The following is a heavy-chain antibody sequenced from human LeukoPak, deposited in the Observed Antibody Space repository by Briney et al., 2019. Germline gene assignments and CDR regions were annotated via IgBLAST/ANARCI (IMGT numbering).Heavy chain of an antibody. V-gene: IGHV1-18*01. CDR1: GYTFTSYG. J-gene: IGHJ4*02. CDR2: ISAYNGNK. D-gene: IGHD2-21*02. CDR3: ARLDCGGDCYSSYFDY. Sequence: ASVKVCCKASGYTFTSYGISWVRQAPGQGLEWMGWISAYNGNKNYAQKLQGRVTMTTDTSTSTAYMELRSLRSDDTAVYYCARLDCGGDCYSSYFDYWGQGTLVTVSS.